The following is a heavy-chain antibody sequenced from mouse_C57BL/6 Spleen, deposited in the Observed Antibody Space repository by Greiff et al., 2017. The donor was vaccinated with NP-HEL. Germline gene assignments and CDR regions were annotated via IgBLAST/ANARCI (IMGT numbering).Heavy chain of an antibody. CDR1: GYAFSSSW. CDR2: IYPGDGDT. Sequence: QVHVKQSGPELVKPGASVKISCKASGYAFSSSWMNWVKQRPGKGLEWIGRIYPGDGDTNYTGKFKGKAILTADKSSSTAYMQLSSLTSEDSAVYFCARGASSSWFAYWGQGTLVTVSA. J-gene: IGHJ3*01. V-gene: IGHV1-82*01. CDR3: ARGASSSWFAY. D-gene: IGHD1-1*01.